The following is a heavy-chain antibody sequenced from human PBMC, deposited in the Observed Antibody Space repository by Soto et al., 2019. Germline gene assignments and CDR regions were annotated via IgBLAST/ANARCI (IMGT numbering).Heavy chain of an antibody. CDR1: GFTFSDYY. Sequence: GGSLRLSCAASGFTFSDYYMSWIRQAPGKGLEWVSYISSSGSTIYYADSVKGRFTISRDNAKNSLYLQMNSLRAEDTAVYYCARAVDTAIEGALDIWGQGTMVTVSS. D-gene: IGHD5-18*01. J-gene: IGHJ3*02. CDR3: ARAVDTAIEGALDI. CDR2: ISSSGSTI. V-gene: IGHV3-11*01.